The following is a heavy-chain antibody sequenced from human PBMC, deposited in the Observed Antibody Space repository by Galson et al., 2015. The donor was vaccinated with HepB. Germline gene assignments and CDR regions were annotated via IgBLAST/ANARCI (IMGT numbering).Heavy chain of an antibody. D-gene: IGHD3-3*02. CDR3: ARDRIALNGGVDY. CDR2: IYTSRST. J-gene: IGHJ4*02. Sequence: TLSLTCTVSGGPISSGSYYWSWIRQPAGKGLEWIGRIYTSRSTNYNPSLKSRVTMSVDTSKNQFSLKLSSVTAADTAVYYCARDRIALNGGVDYWGQGTLVTVSS. V-gene: IGHV4-61*02. CDR1: GGPISSGSYY.